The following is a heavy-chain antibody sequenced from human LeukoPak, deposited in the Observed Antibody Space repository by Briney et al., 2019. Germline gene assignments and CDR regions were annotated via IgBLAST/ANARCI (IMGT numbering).Heavy chain of an antibody. CDR1: GGSVSSADSH. V-gene: IGHV4-31*03. J-gene: IGHJ4*02. CDR3: VRAVTGTSLYDY. D-gene: IGHD1-7*01. Sequence: SQTLSLTGTVSGGSVSSADSHWGWIRQYPGKGLEWIGYISHTGSTSYNPSLKSRVMISRNSSKNQFSLMLTSVTAADTAVYYCVRAVTGTSLYDYWGQGTLVTVSS. CDR2: ISHTGST.